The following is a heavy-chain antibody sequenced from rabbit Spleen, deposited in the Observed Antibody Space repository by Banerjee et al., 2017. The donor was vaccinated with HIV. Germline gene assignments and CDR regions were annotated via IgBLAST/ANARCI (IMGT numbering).Heavy chain of an antibody. Sequence: QEQLVESGGGLVQPEGSLTLTCTASGFSFSSSYYMCWVRQAPGKGLEWIGYIDPIFGTTNYATWVNGRFSISRENTQNTLYLQLNSLTVADTATYFCARDFYASSTNYYIFDLWGPGTLVTVS. D-gene: IGHD8-1*01. CDR1: GFSFSSSYY. CDR3: ARDFYASSTNYYIFDL. V-gene: IGHV1S45*01. CDR2: IDPIFGTT. J-gene: IGHJ4*01.